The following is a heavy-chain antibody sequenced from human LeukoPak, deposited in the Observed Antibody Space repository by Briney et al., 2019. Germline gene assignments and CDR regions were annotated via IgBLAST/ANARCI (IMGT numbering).Heavy chain of an antibody. D-gene: IGHD3-10*01. Sequence: PGGSLRLSCAVSGFTLSNYGMHWLRQAPGKGPEWVAFIGHDGSTTKYADSVKGRFTISRDSSKNSLHLQMNSLRVEDTAVYYCARARLSMVRGVIIDPSFDYWGQGTLVTVSS. V-gene: IGHV3-30*02. CDR1: GFTLSNYG. CDR3: ARARLSMVRGVIIDPSFDY. CDR2: IGHDGSTT. J-gene: IGHJ4*02.